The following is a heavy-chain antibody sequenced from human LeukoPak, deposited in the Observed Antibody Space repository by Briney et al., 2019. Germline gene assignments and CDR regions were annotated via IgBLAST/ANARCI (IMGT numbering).Heavy chain of an antibody. CDR3: ARELDYYGSGSNPFDP. V-gene: IGHV3-30*03. CDR1: GFTFSSYG. Sequence: GGSLRLSCAASGFTFSSYGMHWVRQAPGKGLEWVAVISYDGRNKCYADSVKGRFTISRDNSKNTLYLQMNSLRAEDTAVYYCARELDYYGSGSNPFDPWGQGTLVTVSS. D-gene: IGHD3-10*01. J-gene: IGHJ5*02. CDR2: ISYDGRNK.